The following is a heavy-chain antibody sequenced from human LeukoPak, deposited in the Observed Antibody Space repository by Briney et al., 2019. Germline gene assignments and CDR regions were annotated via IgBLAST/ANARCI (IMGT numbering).Heavy chain of an antibody. CDR1: GFTFSSYA. D-gene: IGHD3-10*01. CDR2: INDSGGNT. V-gene: IGHV3-23*01. Sequence: GGSLRLSCAASGFTFSSYAMSWVRQAPGKGLEWVSLINDSGGNTYYADSVKGRFTISRDNSKNTLFLQVSSLRAEDTAVYYCAKTSAGIRGGYFDYWGQGTLVTVSS. J-gene: IGHJ4*02. CDR3: AKTSAGIRGGYFDY.